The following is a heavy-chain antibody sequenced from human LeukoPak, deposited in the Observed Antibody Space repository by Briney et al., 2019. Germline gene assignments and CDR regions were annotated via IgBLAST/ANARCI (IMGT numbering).Heavy chain of an antibody. J-gene: IGHJ3*02. D-gene: IGHD2-21*02. CDR1: GGSISSSRYY. Sequence: SETLSLTCTVSGGSISSSRYYWGWIRQPPGKGLEWIGSIYYSGSTYYNPSLKSRVTITVDTSKNQFSLKLSSVTAADTTVYYCARSHIVAVTGFAFDIWGQGTLVTVSS. V-gene: IGHV4-39*01. CDR3: ARSHIVAVTGFAFDI. CDR2: IYYSGST.